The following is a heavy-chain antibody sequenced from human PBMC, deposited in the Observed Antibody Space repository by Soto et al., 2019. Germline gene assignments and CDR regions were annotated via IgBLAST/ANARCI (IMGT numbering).Heavy chain of an antibody. Sequence: GGSLRLSCAASGLTFSSYGMHWVRQAPGKGLEWVAVISYDGSNKYYADSVKGRFTISRDNSKNTLYLQMNSLRAEDTAVYHCAKASEGGTSIVKRYYMDVWGKGTTVTVSS. CDR3: AKASEGGTSIVKRYYMDV. J-gene: IGHJ6*03. CDR1: GLTFSSYG. D-gene: IGHD3-16*02. V-gene: IGHV3-30*18. CDR2: ISYDGSNK.